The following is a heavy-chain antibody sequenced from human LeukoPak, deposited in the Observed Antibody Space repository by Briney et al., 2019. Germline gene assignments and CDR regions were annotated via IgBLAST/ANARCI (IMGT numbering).Heavy chain of an antibody. Sequence: GASVKVSCKASGGTFSSYAISWVRQAPGQGLEWMAWINPNTGDTNYSQKFQGRVTMTRDTSISTAYMELSRLKSDDTAVYYCARGFYDASDFEYFQHWGQGTLVTVSS. CDR2: INPNTGDT. CDR3: ARGFYDASDFEYFQH. D-gene: IGHD3-22*01. V-gene: IGHV1-2*02. CDR1: GGTFSSYA. J-gene: IGHJ1*01.